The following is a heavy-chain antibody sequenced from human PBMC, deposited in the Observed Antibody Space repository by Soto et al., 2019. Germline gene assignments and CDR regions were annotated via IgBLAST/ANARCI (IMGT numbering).Heavy chain of an antibody. V-gene: IGHV1-18*01. Sequence: QVQLEQSGAEVKEPGASVKVSCKASGYSFTRYGLTWVRQAPGQGLEWMGRISTYNGNTNYAQKLQGRVTMSADTSTTTGYMELRSRRSDDTAAYYCARAPVYSTDRCAFEIWGQGTMVTVSS. CDR2: ISTYNGNT. J-gene: IGHJ3*02. CDR1: GYSFTRYG. D-gene: IGHD6-13*01. CDR3: ARAPVYSTDRCAFEI.